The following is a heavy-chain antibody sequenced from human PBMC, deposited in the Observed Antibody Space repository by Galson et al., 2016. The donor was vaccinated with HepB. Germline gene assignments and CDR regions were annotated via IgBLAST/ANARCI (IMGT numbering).Heavy chain of an antibody. V-gene: IGHV3-11*01. J-gene: IGHJ4*02. CDR1: GFTFNAFY. CDR3: ARDVNNWTGDRRLFDF. D-gene: IGHD1-1*01. Sequence: SLRLSCAASGFTFNAFYMSWVRQPPGKGLQWVSYISHNGTTRKYADSVKGRFTISRDNNKNSVYLQMNSLRAEDTALYYCARDVNNWTGDRRLFDFWRQGTLGAVSS. CDR2: ISHNGTTR.